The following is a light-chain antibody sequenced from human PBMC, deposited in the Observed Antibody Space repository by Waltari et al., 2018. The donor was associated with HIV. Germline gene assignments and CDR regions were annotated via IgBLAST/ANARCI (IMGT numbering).Light chain of an antibody. V-gene: IGLV2-23*02. CDR2: EVS. CDR3: CSYAGSSTPVV. J-gene: IGLJ2*01. CDR1: SSDVGSYNL. Sequence: QSALTQPASVSGSPGQSITISCTRTSSDVGSYNLASWYQQHPGKAPKPMIYEVSKRPSGVSNRFSGSKSGNTASLTISGLQAEDEADYYCCSYAGSSTPVVFGGGTKLTVL.